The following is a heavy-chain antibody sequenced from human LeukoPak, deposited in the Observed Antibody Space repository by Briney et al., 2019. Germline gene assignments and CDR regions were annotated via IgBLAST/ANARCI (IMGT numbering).Heavy chain of an antibody. D-gene: IGHD4-11*01. CDR2: IYHSGST. Sequence: PSETLSLTCTVSGYSISSGYYWGWIRQPPGKGLEWIGSIYHSGSTYYNPSLKSLKSRVTISVDTSNNQFSLNLSSVTAADTAVYYCARTDYRAWGQGTLVTVSS. CDR3: ARTDYRA. J-gene: IGHJ5*02. CDR1: GYSISSGYY. V-gene: IGHV4-38-2*02.